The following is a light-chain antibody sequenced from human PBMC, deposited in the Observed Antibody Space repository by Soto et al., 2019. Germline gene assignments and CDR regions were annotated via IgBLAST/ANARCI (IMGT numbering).Light chain of an antibody. CDR1: QSISTW. Sequence: DIQMTQSPSTLSASVGDRVTITCRASQSISTWLAWYQQKPGKAPKLLIYKASSLESGVPSRFSGSGSGTEFTLPISSLQPDDFATYSCQEFHSYHWTFGQGTKVEVK. CDR2: KAS. J-gene: IGKJ1*01. CDR3: QEFHSYHWT. V-gene: IGKV1-5*03.